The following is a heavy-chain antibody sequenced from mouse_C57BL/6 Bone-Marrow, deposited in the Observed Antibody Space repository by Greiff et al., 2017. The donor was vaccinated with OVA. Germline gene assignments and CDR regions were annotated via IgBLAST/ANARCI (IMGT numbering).Heavy chain of an antibody. CDR3: ARKNSGYWFAY. D-gene: IGHD3-2*02. CDR2: IYPRSGNT. CDR1: GYTFTSYG. V-gene: IGHV1-81*01. J-gene: IGHJ3*01. Sequence: QVQLQQSGAELARPGASVKLSCKASGYTFTSYGISWVKQRTGQGLEWIGEIYPRSGNTYYNEKFKGKATLTAYKSSSTAYMELRSLTSEDSAVYFCARKNSGYWFAYWGQGTLVTVSA.